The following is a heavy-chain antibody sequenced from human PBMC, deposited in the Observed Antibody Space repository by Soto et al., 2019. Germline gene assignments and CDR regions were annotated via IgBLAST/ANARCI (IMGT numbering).Heavy chain of an antibody. CDR3: ARGPFHDSSGYPFDY. D-gene: IGHD3-22*01. CDR1: GGSISSGDYY. J-gene: IGHJ4*02. V-gene: IGHV4-30-4*01. CDR2: IYYSGST. Sequence: QVQLQESGPGLVKPSQTLSLTCTVSGGSISSGDYYWSWIRQPPGKGLEWIGYIYYSGSTYYNPSLKSRVTISVDTSKHQYSLKLSSVTAADTAVYYCARGPFHDSSGYPFDYWGQGTLVTVSS.